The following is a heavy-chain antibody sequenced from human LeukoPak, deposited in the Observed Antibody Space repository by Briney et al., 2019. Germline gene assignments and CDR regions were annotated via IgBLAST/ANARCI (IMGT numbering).Heavy chain of an antibody. J-gene: IGHJ5*01. CDR1: GYSISSNTYY. CDR2: IYHSGST. CDR3: TREKWSDS. V-gene: IGHV4-39*07. D-gene: IGHD1-26*01. Sequence: SETLSLTCTVAGYSISSNTYYWNWVRQPPGKGLEWIGEIYHSGSTNYNPSLKRRVAVSIDKSKNQLSLSLTSVTAADTAVYYCTREKWSDSWGQGTLVTVSS.